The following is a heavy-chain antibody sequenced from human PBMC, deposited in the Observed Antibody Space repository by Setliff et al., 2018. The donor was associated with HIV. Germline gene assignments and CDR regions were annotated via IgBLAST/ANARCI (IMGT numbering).Heavy chain of an antibody. J-gene: IGHJ5*02. Sequence: SETLSLTCTVSGGSIWNYYWSWIRQPPGKALEWIGYIYYGSTHYNPSFEGRVTISVDTSKNQFSLKLRSVTAADTAMYYCARRRCSAASCPDNSWNWLDPWGQGTLVTVSS. CDR3: ARRRCSAASCPDNSWNWLDP. CDR2: IYYGST. D-gene: IGHD2-15*01. V-gene: IGHV4-59*08. CDR1: GGSIWNYY.